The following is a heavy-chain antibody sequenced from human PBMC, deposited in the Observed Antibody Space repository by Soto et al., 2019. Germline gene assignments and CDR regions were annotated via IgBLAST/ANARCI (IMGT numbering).Heavy chain of an antibody. J-gene: IGHJ4*02. CDR2: MNPTTGNT. Sequence: QVQLAQSGAEVKKPGASVKVSCKASGYTFANYDINWVRQATGQGLEWMGWMNPTTGNTGYAQKFQGRVIMTRNTSIRTAYMELTSLRSEDTAVYYCARALRDCSSCSCHYSFDNWGQGTLVTVSS. V-gene: IGHV1-8*01. D-gene: IGHD2-15*01. CDR1: GYTFANYD. CDR3: ARALRDCSSCSCHYSFDN.